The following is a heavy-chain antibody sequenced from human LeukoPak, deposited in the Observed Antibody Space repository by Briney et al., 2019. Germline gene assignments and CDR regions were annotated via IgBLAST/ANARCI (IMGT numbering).Heavy chain of an antibody. CDR1: GGSISSSSNF. CDR3: ARLTPYSGSPLGDY. V-gene: IGHV4-39*01. D-gene: IGHD1-26*01. Sequence: SETLSLTCTVSGGSISSSSNFWGWIRQPPGKRLEWIGSISYSGSAYYNPSLKSRVTISGDTSKNQFSLKLSSVTAADTAVYYCARLTPYSGSPLGDYWGQGTLVTVSS. CDR2: ISYSGSA. J-gene: IGHJ4*02.